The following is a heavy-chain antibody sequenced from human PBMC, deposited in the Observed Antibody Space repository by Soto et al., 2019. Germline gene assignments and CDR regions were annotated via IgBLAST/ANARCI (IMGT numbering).Heavy chain of an antibody. CDR3: ARDRLVPYGYGMDV. V-gene: IGHV3-33*01. CDR2: IWFDGSKK. Sequence: PGGSLRLSCAASGFTFRSYGIHWVRQAPGKGLEWVALIWFDGSKKYYVDSVKGRFAVSGDNSKNTLYLQMNSLRVEDTAVYYCARDRLVPYGYGMDVWGQGTTVTVSS. CDR1: GFTFRSYG. D-gene: IGHD2-2*01. J-gene: IGHJ6*02.